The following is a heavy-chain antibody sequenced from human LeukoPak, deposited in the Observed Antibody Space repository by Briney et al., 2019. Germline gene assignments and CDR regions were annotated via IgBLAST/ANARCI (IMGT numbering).Heavy chain of an antibody. CDR2: VYYSGST. V-gene: IGHV4-61*01. CDR3: ARHRNNNGAFPFDS. Sequence: SETLSLTCTVSGGSISSGSYYWSWIRQPPGKGLEWIGYVYYSGSTDYNPSLKTRVNISVDISKNQFSLNLSSVTAADTAVYYCARHRNNNGAFPFDSWGQGALVTVSS. D-gene: IGHD1/OR15-1a*01. CDR1: GGSISSGSYY. J-gene: IGHJ4*02.